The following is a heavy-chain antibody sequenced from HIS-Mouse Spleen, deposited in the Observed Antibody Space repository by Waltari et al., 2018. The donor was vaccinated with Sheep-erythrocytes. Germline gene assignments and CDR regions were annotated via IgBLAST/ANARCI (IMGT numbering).Heavy chain of an antibody. D-gene: IGHD1-7*01. V-gene: IGHV3-66*01. Sequence: EVQLVESGGGLVQPGGSLRLSCAASGFTVSSNYMSWVRQAPGKGVGWVSFIYSGGSTYYADSVKGRFTISRDNSKNTLYLQMNSLRAEDTAVYYCARDSNWNYAFDIWGQGTMVTVSS. CDR1: GFTVSSNY. CDR2: IYSGGST. J-gene: IGHJ3*02. CDR3: ARDSNWNYAFDI.